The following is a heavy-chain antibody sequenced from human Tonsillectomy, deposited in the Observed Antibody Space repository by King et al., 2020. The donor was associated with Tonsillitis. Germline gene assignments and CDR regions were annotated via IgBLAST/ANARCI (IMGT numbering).Heavy chain of an antibody. J-gene: IGHJ4*02. D-gene: IGHD3-22*01. V-gene: IGHV3-30*18. CDR2: ISYDGSNK. Sequence: VQLVESGGGVVQPGRSLRLSCAASGFTFSSYGMHWVRQAPGKGLEWVAVISYDGSNKHYTDSVKGRFTISRDNSKKTLYLQMNSLRTEDTAVYFCAKVSDSSGYYYLPSDYWGQGTLVTVSS. CDR3: AKVSDSSGYYYLPSDY. CDR1: GFTFSSYG.